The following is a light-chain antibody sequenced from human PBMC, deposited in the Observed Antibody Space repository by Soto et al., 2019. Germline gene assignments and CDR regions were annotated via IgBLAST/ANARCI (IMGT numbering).Light chain of an antibody. V-gene: IGLV2-14*03. J-gene: IGLJ1*01. Sequence: QPALTQPSSVCGSPGQSITISCTGTISDVCAYNFVSWHQQHPGKAPKLIIYNVYDRPSGISYRFSGYKSGNTASLTISGLQGEDEADYYCSAYTVSRTYVFGTGTKVTV. CDR3: SAYTVSRTYV. CDR1: ISDVCAYNF. CDR2: NVY.